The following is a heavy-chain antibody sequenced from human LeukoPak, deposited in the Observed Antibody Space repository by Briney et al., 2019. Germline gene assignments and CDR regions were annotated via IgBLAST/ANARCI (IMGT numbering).Heavy chain of an antibody. Sequence: GGSLRFSCAASGLTFSSSWKTWVRQAPGKGLERVANIKQDGSEKYYVDSVKGRFTISRDNAKNSLYLQMNSLRAEDTAVYYCARSYYGYFDYWGQGTLVTVSS. CDR3: ARSYYGYFDY. J-gene: IGHJ4*02. D-gene: IGHD2-21*01. CDR1: GLTFSSSW. CDR2: IKQDGSEK. V-gene: IGHV3-7*01.